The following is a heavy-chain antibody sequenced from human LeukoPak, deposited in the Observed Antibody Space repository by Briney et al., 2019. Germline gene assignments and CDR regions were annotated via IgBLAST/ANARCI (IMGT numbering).Heavy chain of an antibody. J-gene: IGHJ4*02. CDR1: GGSISSSSYY. CDR3: ARQTYGGNSDY. Sequence: SETLSLTCTVSGGSISSSSYYWGWIRQPPGKGLEWIGSIYYSGSTYYNPSLKSRVTISVDTSKNQFSLKLSSVTAADTAVYYCARQTYGGNSDYWGQGTLVTVSS. CDR2: IYYSGST. D-gene: IGHD4-23*01. V-gene: IGHV4-39*01.